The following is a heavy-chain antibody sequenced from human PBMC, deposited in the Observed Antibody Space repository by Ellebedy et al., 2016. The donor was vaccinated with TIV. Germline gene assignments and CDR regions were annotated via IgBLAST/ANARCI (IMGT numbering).Heavy chain of an antibody. Sequence: SETLSLTXALSGNSVSSNSAAWNWIRQSPSRGLEWLGRTYYRSKWYNDYAVSVKSRITINPDTSKNQFSLQLNSVTPDDTAVYSCARGARRASGGTYYFDYWGQGTLVTVSS. D-gene: IGHD6-6*01. CDR1: GNSVSSNSAA. V-gene: IGHV6-1*01. CDR2: TYYRSKWYN. J-gene: IGHJ4*02. CDR3: ARGARRASGGTYYFDY.